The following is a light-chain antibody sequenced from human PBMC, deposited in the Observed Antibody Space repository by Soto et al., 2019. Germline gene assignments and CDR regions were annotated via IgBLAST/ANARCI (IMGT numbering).Light chain of an antibody. CDR2: ERS. Sequence: QSALTQPASVSGSPGQSITISCTGTSSDFGTYDFVSWYQQHPGKVPKLIIYERSKRPSGVSDRVSGSNSANTASLTISGLHAEDESAYYCCSFASSNTHVFGSGTKLTVL. V-gene: IGLV2-23*01. CDR3: CSFASSNTHV. CDR1: SSDFGTYDF. J-gene: IGLJ1*01.